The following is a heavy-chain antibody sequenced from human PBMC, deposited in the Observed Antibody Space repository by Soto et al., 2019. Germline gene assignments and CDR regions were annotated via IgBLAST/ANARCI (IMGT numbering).Heavy chain of an antibody. D-gene: IGHD4-17*01. V-gene: IGHV1-18*01. CDR1: GYTFTSYG. CDR2: ISAYNGNT. J-gene: IGHJ4*02. CDR3: AMRVPRNHDYGDYDIEVDY. Sequence: QVQLVQSGAEVKKPGASVKVSCKASGYTFTSYGISWVREAPGQGLEWMGWISAYNGNTNYAQKHQGRLNLTTDTSASTAYMDLRSLRSDDTAEYYCAMRVPRNHDYGDYDIEVDYWGQGTLVTVSS.